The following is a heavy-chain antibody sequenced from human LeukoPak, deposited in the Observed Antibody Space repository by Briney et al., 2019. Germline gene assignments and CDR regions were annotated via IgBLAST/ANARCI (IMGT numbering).Heavy chain of an antibody. V-gene: IGHV4-34*01. CDR3: ARAHSSGWYYWFDP. CDR1: GGSFSGYY. J-gene: IGHJ5*02. D-gene: IGHD6-19*01. Sequence: SETLSLTCAVYGGSFSGYYWSWIRQPPGKGLEWIGEINHSGSTNYNPSLKSRVTISVDTSKNQFSLKLSSVTAADTAVYYCARAHSSGWYYWFDPWGQGTLVTVSS. CDR2: INHSGST.